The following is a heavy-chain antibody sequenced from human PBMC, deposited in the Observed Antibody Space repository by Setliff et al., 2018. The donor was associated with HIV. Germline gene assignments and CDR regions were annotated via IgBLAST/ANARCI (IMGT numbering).Heavy chain of an antibody. V-gene: IGHV3-7*01. Sequence: GGSLRLPRAASGFSFSNYGMHWVRQAPGKGLEWVANINEDGTEKYYVDSVKGRFTISRDNAKNSLYLQMNSLRAEDTAVYYCARVMWWQRGWFFDYWGQGTLVTVSS. CDR2: INEDGTEK. D-gene: IGHD2-21*01. CDR1: GFSFSNYG. CDR3: ARVMWWQRGWFFDY. J-gene: IGHJ4*02.